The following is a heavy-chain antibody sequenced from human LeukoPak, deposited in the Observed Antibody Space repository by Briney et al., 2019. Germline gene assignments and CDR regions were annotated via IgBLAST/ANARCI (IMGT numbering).Heavy chain of an antibody. V-gene: IGHV3-48*03. CDR1: GFTFSTYE. J-gene: IGHJ6*04. D-gene: IGHD5-12*01. CDR3: AREGRSGYDLTGYYGMDV. Sequence: PGGSLRLSCAASGFTFSTYEMNWVRQAPGKGLEWVSYIGSSDTMYYADSVKGRFTISRDNAKNSLYLQMNSLRAEDTAIYYCAREGRSGYDLTGYYGMDVWGKGTTVTVSS. CDR2: IGSSDTM.